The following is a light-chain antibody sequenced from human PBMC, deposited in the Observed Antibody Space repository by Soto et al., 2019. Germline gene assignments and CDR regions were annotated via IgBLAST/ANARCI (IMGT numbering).Light chain of an antibody. CDR3: QQSYSTPT. CDR2: LAS. J-gene: IGKJ1*01. V-gene: IGKV1-39*01. CDR1: QTISSY. Sequence: DIRITQWPSSLSPSLGGIVTITCRANQTISSYLNWYQQQPGNAPKLLNFLASGLQSGVPSRFRGSRSGTDFTLTISSLQPEDFATYYRQQSYSTPTFGPGTKVDIK.